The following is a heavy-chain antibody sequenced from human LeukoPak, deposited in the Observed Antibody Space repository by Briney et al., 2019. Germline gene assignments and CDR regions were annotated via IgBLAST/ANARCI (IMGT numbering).Heavy chain of an antibody. Sequence: EGSLRLSCAASGFTVSSNYMSWVRQAPGKGLEWVSVIYSCGSTYYADSVKGRFTISRDNSNNTLYLQMNSLRAEDTAVYYCARGLRTYYDYVWGSYRWDAFDIWGQGTMVTVSS. CDR2: IYSCGST. J-gene: IGHJ3*02. CDR1: GFTVSSNY. V-gene: IGHV3-66*01. D-gene: IGHD3-16*02. CDR3: ARGLRTYYDYVWGSYRWDAFDI.